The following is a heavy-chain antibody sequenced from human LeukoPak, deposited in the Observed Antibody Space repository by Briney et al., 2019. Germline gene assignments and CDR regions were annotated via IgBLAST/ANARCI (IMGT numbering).Heavy chain of an antibody. Sequence: PSETLSLTCTVSGGSISGYYWSWMRQPPGKGLEWIGYIYYSGSTKYNPSLKSQATISVDTSKNQFSLKLSSVTAADTAVYYCASGSYYFDYWGQGTLVTVSS. CDR3: ASGSYYFDY. V-gene: IGHV4-59*08. J-gene: IGHJ4*02. D-gene: IGHD1-26*01. CDR2: IYYSGST. CDR1: GGSISGYY.